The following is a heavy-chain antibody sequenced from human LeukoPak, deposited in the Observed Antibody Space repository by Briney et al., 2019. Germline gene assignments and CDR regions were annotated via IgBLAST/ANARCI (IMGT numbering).Heavy chain of an antibody. J-gene: IGHJ4*02. D-gene: IGHD6-13*01. CDR2: VKQDGTEK. Sequence: GGSLRLSCEASGFTFRDYWMTWVRQAPGKGLEWVANVKQDGTEKFYVDSVKGRFTISRDNGKNSLYLQMNSLRVEDMTIYYCARAGGTSWADYWGQGTLVTVSS. CDR1: GFTFRDYW. CDR3: ARAGGTSWADY. V-gene: IGHV3-7*01.